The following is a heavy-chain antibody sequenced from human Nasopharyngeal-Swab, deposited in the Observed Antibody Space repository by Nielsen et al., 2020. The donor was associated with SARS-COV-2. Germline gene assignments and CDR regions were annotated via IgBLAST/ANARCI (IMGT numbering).Heavy chain of an antibody. V-gene: IGHV3-21*01. CDR3: ARDGPELWSYYYYYGMDV. D-gene: IGHD5-18*01. CDR1: GFTFSSYS. CDR2: ISSNSRYI. Sequence: LKISCAASGFTFSSYSMNWVRQAPGKGLEWVSSISSNSRYIYYADSVKGRFTISRDNAKNSLYLQMNSLRAEDTAVYYCARDGPELWSYYYYYGMDVWGQGTTVTVSS. J-gene: IGHJ6*02.